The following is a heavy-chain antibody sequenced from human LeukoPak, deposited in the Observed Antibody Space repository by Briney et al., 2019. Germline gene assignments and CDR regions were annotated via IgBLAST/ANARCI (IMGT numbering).Heavy chain of an antibody. J-gene: IGHJ4*02. Sequence: ASVKVSCKASGYTFTGYYMHWVRQAPGQGLEWMGWISAYNGNTNYAQKLQGRVTMTTDTSTSTAYMELRSLRSDDTAVYYCARDLSYSSGWYYDYWGQGTLVTVSS. D-gene: IGHD6-19*01. CDR1: GYTFTGYY. V-gene: IGHV1-18*04. CDR3: ARDLSYSSGWYYDY. CDR2: ISAYNGNT.